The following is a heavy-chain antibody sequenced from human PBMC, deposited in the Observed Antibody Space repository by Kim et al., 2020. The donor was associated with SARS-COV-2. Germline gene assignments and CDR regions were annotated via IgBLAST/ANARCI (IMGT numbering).Heavy chain of an antibody. CDR2: T. CDR3: ARDVSGADDY. V-gene: IGHV3-74*01. J-gene: IGHJ4*02. D-gene: IGHD3-10*01. Sequence: TNYADSVKGRFTISRDNAENTLYRQMNSLTADDTAMYFGARDVSGADDYWGQGTLVTVSS.